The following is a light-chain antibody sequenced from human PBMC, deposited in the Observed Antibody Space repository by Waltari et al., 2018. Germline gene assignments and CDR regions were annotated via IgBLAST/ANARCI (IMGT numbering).Light chain of an antibody. CDR2: AAS. V-gene: IGKV1-39*01. J-gene: IGKJ1*01. CDR3: QQCYSFTRT. Sequence: DIQMTQSPSSLSASVGDRVTITCRASQTISRYLNWYQQKLGKAPNLLIYAASILQSGVSSRFSGSGSGRDFTLIITSLQPEDFATYYCQQCYSFTRTFGQGTKVEIK. CDR1: QTISRY.